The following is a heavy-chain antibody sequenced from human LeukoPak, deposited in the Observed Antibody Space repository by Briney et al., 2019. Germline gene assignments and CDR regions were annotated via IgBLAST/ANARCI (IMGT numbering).Heavy chain of an antibody. V-gene: IGHV4-39*07. CDR1: GGSISSSSYY. CDR2: IYYSGST. J-gene: IGHJ5*02. CDR3: AREDDSGDITNDWFHL. Sequence: SETLSLTCTVSGGSISSSSYYWGWIRQPPGKGLEWIGSIYYSGSTNYNPFLKSRVTISVDTSKNQFSLKLSSVTAADTAVYYCAREDDSGDITNDWFHLWGQGTLVTVSS. D-gene: IGHD1-26*01.